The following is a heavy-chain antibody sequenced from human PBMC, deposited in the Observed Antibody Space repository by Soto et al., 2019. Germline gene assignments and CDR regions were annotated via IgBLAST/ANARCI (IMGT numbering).Heavy chain of an antibody. Sequence: SVKVSCKASGFTFTSSSFQGGRQARGQRLEWIGWIVVGSGNTNYAQKFQERVTIPRDMSTSTAYMELSSLRSEDTAVYYCAASYYDSSGYVYWGQGTLVTVSS. V-gene: IGHV1-58*01. CDR1: GFTFTSSS. D-gene: IGHD3-22*01. J-gene: IGHJ4*02. CDR2: IVVGSGNT. CDR3: AASYYDSSGYVY.